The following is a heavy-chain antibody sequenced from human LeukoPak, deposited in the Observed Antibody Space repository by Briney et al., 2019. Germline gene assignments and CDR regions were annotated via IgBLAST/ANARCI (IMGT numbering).Heavy chain of an antibody. Sequence: GGSLRLSCAASGFTFTNYAVSWVRQAPGKGLEWVSTFSESGGSTNYADSVKGRFTISRDNSKNTLYLQMNSLRAEDTALYYCAKGWSYFLDNWGQGTLVTVSS. J-gene: IGHJ4*02. CDR1: GFTFTNYA. CDR2: FSESGGST. CDR3: AKGWSYFLDN. V-gene: IGHV3-23*01. D-gene: IGHD6-13*01.